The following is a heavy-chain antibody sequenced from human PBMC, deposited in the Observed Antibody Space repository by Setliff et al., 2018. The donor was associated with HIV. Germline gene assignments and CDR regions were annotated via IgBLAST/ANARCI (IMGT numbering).Heavy chain of an antibody. CDR1: GYSISSDYY. CDR3: ARDIQAAGTGWFDP. D-gene: IGHD6-13*01. Sequence: SSETLSLTCAVSGYSISSDYYWGWIRQPPGKGLEWIGSIYHSGSTYYNPSLKSRVTISLDTSKNQFSLKLSSVTAADTAVYYCARDIQAAGTGWFDPWGQGTLVTVSS. J-gene: IGHJ5*02. CDR2: IYHSGST. V-gene: IGHV4-38-2*02.